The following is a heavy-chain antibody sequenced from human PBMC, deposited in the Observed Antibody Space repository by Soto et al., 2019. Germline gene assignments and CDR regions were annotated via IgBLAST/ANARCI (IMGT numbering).Heavy chain of an antibody. D-gene: IGHD3-16*02. J-gene: IGHJ3*02. CDR1: GFTFTSSA. Sequence: SVKVSCKASGFTFTSSAMQWVRQARGQRLEWIGWIVVGSGNTNYAQKFQERVTITRDMSTSTAYMELSSLRSEDTAVYYCAADFPVSKYRAFDIWGQGTMVTVSS. CDR3: AADFPVSKYRAFDI. V-gene: IGHV1-58*02. CDR2: IVVGSGNT.